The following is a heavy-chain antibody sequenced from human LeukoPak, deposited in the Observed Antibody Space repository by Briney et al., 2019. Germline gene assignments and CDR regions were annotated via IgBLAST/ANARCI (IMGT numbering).Heavy chain of an antibody. CDR2: IYYSGST. D-gene: IGHD6-19*01. Sequence: PSETLSLTCTVSGGSISSYYWSWIRQPPGKGLEWIGYIYYSGSTNYNPSLKSRVTISVDTSKNQFSLKLSSVTAADTAVYYCARVTRAVAGVYWGQGTLVTVSS. CDR1: GGSISSYY. J-gene: IGHJ4*02. V-gene: IGHV4-59*08. CDR3: ARVTRAVAGVY.